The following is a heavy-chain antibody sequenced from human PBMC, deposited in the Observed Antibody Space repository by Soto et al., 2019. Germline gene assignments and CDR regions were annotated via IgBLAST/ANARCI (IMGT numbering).Heavy chain of an antibody. Sequence: GGALRLSCAASGFTFSSYAMHWVRQAPGKGLEWVAVISYDGSNKYYADSVKGRFTISRDNSKNTLYLQMNSLRAEDTAVYYCARSFGDDRYYYYGMDVWGQGTTVTVSS. J-gene: IGHJ6*02. CDR1: GFTFSSYA. CDR3: ARSFGDDRYYYYGMDV. V-gene: IGHV3-30-3*01. D-gene: IGHD3-16*01. CDR2: ISYDGSNK.